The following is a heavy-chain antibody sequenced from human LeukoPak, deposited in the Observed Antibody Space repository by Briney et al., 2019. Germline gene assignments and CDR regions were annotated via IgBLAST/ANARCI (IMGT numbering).Heavy chain of an antibody. CDR1: GYTFTSYD. V-gene: IGHV1-8*01. CDR2: MNPNSGNT. J-gene: IGHJ6*03. Sequence: ASVKVSCKASGYTFTSYDINWVRQATGQGLEWMGWMNPNSGNTGYAQKFQGRVTMTRNTSISTAYMELSSLRSEDTAVYYCTRGHRIHEVIFGVVIRRKNYYYMDVWGKGTTVTVSS. D-gene: IGHD3-3*01. CDR3: TRGHRIHEVIFGVVIRRKNYYYMDV.